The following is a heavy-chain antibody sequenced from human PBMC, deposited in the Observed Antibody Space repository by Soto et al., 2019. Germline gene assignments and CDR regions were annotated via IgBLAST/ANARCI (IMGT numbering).Heavy chain of an antibody. V-gene: IGHV4-59*01. CDR2: VYLSGNT. D-gene: IGHD6-25*01. CDR1: GGSLSSYY. Sequence: PSATLSLTWTVSGGSLSSYYWTWIRQSPGKGLEWIGYVYLSGNTNYNPSLKSRVTISIDTSKNQFSLRLASVTAADTAVYYCGSVRPSGYVLSWGQGTLVTVSS. J-gene: IGHJ5*02. CDR3: GSVRPSGYVLS.